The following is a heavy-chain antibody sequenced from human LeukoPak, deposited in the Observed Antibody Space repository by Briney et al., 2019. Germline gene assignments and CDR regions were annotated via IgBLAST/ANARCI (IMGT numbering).Heavy chain of an antibody. V-gene: IGHV6-1*01. CDR1: GISVSSNNGT. CDR3: VGGDWYFDL. Sequence: SPTLSLTCAISGISVSSNNGTWNWLRQSPSRGLEWLGRTFYRSKWFHAYAISVKSRITINPDTSKNQFSLQLTSVTPEDTAVYYCVGGDWYFDLWGRGTLVTVSS. CDR2: TFYRSKWFH. J-gene: IGHJ2*01.